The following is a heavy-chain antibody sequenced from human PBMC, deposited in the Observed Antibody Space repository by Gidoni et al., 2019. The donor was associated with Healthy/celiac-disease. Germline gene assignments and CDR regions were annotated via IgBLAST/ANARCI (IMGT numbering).Heavy chain of an antibody. CDR3: ARDPLLMAAAVTAPTNSDY. J-gene: IGHJ4*02. Sequence: QVQLQESGPGLVKPSGTLSLTCAVSGGSISRSHWWSWVRQPPGKGLEWIGEIYHSGSTNYNPSRKSRVTISVDKSKNQFSLKLSSVTAADTAVYYCARDPLLMAAAVTAPTNSDYWGQGTLVTVSS. D-gene: IGHD6-13*01. CDR2: IYHSGST. CDR1: GGSISRSHW. V-gene: IGHV4-4*02.